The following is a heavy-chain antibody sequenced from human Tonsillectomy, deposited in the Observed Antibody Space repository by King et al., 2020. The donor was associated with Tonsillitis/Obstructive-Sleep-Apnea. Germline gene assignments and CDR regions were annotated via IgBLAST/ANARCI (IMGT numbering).Heavy chain of an antibody. D-gene: IGHD3-9*01. CDR3: ARQVSDYDILTGYYLGAFDI. CDR1: GGSISSSRYY. Sequence: QLQESGPGLVKPSETLSLTGTVSGGSISSSRYYWGWIRQPPGKGLEWIGSIYYSGSTYYNPSLKSRVTTSVDTSKNQFSLKLSSVTAADTAVYYCARQVSDYDILTGYYLGAFDIRGQGTMVTVSS. V-gene: IGHV4-39*01. J-gene: IGHJ3*02. CDR2: IYYSGST.